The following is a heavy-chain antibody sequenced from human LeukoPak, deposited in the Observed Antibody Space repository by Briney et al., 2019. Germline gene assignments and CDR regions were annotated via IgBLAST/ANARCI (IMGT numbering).Heavy chain of an antibody. V-gene: IGHV1-18*01. Sequence: ASVKVSCTASGYTFTSYGISWVRQAPGQGLEWMGWISAYNGNTNYAQKLQGRVTMTTDTSTSTAYMELRSLRSDDTAVYYCARWLGELPYYYYGMDVWGQGTTVTVSS. CDR2: ISAYNGNT. J-gene: IGHJ6*02. CDR1: GYTFTSYG. CDR3: ARWLGELPYYYYGMDV. D-gene: IGHD3-10*01.